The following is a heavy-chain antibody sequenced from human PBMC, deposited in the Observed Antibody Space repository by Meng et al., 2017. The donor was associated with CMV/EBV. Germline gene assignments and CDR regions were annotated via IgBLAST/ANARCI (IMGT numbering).Heavy chain of an antibody. CDR2: IKSKTDGGTT. V-gene: IGHV3-15*01. D-gene: IGHD3-22*01. CDR1: GFTFSNAW. J-gene: IGHJ6*02. CDR3: TTSDSSGYYRYYYYGMDV. Sequence: GESLKISCAASGFTFSNAWMSWVRQAPGKGLEWVGRIKSKTDGGTTDYAAPVKGRFTISRDDSKNTLYLQMNSLKTEDTAVYYCTTSDSSGYYRYYYYGMDVWGQGTTVT.